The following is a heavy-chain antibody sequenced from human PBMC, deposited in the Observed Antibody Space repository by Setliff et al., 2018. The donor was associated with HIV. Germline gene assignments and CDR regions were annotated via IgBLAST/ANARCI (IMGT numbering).Heavy chain of an antibody. D-gene: IGHD3-9*01. CDR2: ISAYNGNT. J-gene: IGHJ6*02. CDR3: ARDPKRYCDILTGYPSYYGMDV. Sequence: WASVKVSCKASGYTFTSYGISWVRQAPGQGLEWMGWISAYNGNTNYAQKLQGRVTMTTDTSTSTAYMELRSLRSDDTAVYYCARDPKRYCDILTGYPSYYGMDVWGQGTTVTVSS. CDR1: GYTFTSYG. V-gene: IGHV1-18*01.